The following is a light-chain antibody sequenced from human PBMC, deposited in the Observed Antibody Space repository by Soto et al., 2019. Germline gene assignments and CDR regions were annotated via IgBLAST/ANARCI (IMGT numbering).Light chain of an antibody. Sequence: QSALTQPASVSGSPGQSITISCTGTSSDVGGYNYVSWYQQHPGKAPKLMIYDVSNRPSGVSNRFSGSKSGNTASLTISGLQAEDEADYYCSSYTSSSTTVSGTGTKLTVL. CDR1: SSDVGGYNY. CDR2: DVS. J-gene: IGLJ1*01. CDR3: SSYTSSSTTV. V-gene: IGLV2-14*01.